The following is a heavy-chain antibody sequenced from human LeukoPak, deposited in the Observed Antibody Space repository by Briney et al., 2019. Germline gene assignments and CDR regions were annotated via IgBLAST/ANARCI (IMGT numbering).Heavy chain of an antibody. CDR2: IYPGDSDT. V-gene: IGHV5-51*01. Sequence: GESLKISCKGSGYSFTSYWIGWVRQMPGKGLEWMGIIYPGDSDTRYSPSFQGQVTISADKSISTAYLQWSSLKASDTAMYYCARGYYGSGRLFLSDPWGQGTLVTVSS. CDR1: GYSFTSYW. J-gene: IGHJ5*02. CDR3: ARGYYGSGRLFLSDP. D-gene: IGHD3-10*01.